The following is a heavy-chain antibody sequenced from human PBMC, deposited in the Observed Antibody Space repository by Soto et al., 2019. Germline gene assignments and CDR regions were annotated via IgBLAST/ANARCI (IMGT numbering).Heavy chain of an antibody. CDR3: ARGTHFWSGYWNSYGMDV. CDR2: IIPIFGTA. D-gene: IGHD3-3*02. CDR1: GYAFSDNP. J-gene: IGHJ6*02. Sequence: GASVKVSCKASGYAFSDNPIRWVRQAPGQGLEWMGWIIPIFGTANYAQKFQGRVTITGDESTSTAYMELSSLRSEDTAVYYCARGTHFWSGYWNSYGMDVWGQGITVTVS. V-gene: IGHV1-69*13.